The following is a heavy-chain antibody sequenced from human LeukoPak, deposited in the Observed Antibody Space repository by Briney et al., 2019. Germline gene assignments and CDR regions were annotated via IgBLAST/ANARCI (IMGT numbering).Heavy chain of an antibody. Sequence: VASVKVSCKASGYTFSSYYMHWVRQAPGQGLEWMGIINPSGGSTSYAQKFQGRVTMTRDTSTSTVYMELSSLSSEDTAVYYCARGGRERYSSGWTDAFDIWGQGTMVTVS. CDR3: ARGGRERYSSGWTDAFDI. CDR2: INPSGGST. D-gene: IGHD6-19*01. J-gene: IGHJ3*02. CDR1: GYTFSSYY. V-gene: IGHV1-46*01.